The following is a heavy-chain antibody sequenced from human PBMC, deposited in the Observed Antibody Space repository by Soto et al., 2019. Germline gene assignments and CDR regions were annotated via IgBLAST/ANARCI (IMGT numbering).Heavy chain of an antibody. V-gene: IGHV3-49*04. CDR2: IRSKAYGGTT. CDR1: GFTFGDYA. CDR3: TRGRIAAAGTNWFDP. J-gene: IGHJ5*02. D-gene: IGHD6-13*01. Sequence: GGSLRLSCTASGFTFGDYAMSWVRQAPGKGLEWVGFIRSKAYGGTTEYAASVKGRFTISRDDYKSIAYLQMNSLKTEDTAVYYCTRGRIAAAGTNWFDPWGQGTLVTVSS.